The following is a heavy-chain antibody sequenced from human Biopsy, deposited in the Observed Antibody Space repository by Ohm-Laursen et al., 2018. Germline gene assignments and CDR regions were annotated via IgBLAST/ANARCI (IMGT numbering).Heavy chain of an antibody. CDR1: GYTFTGYY. CDR3: AREAIGYQLPCDD. CDR2: IIPILRTT. J-gene: IGHJ4*02. Sequence: SVKVSCKSSGYTFTGYYLHWVRQAPGQGLEWMGRIIPILRTTTYAPKFQGRVTFTADKSSSTAYLELSSLTSEDTAMFYCAREAIGYQLPCDDWGQGTLVTVSS. D-gene: IGHD2-15*01. V-gene: IGHV1-69*08.